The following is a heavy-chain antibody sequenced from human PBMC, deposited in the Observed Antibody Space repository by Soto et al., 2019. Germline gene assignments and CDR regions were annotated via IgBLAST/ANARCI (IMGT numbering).Heavy chain of an antibody. CDR3: AREVQVNTAAFVY. D-gene: IGHD3-22*01. J-gene: IGHJ4*02. Sequence: QVQLVQSGAEMKKPGSSVKVSCQSSGGTCNTYAMNWVRQAPGQGPEWMGDISPMLGAANYAPKFQGRVTIPADASTGTSYMQLSSLTSEDTALYFWAREVQVNTAAFVYWGQGTLVSVSS. CDR2: ISPMLGAA. CDR1: GGTCNTYA. V-gene: IGHV1-69*19.